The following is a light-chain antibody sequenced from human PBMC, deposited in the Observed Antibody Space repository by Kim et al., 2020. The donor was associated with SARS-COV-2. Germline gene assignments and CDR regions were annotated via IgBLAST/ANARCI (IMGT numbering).Light chain of an antibody. V-gene: IGLV3-21*04. Sequence: SYELTQPPSVSVAPGKTARITCGGNNIGSKSVHWYQQKPGQVPVLGIYYDSDRPSGIPERFSGSNSGNTATLTISRVEAGDEADYYCQVWDSSSDHVVFGGGTQLTVL. CDR1: NIGSKS. CDR3: QVWDSSSDHVV. J-gene: IGLJ2*01. CDR2: YDS.